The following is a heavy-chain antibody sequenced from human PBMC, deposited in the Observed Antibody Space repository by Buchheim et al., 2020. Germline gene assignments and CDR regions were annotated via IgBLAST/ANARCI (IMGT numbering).Heavy chain of an antibody. Sequence: EVQLVESGGGLVQPGGSLRLSCAASGFTFSSYEMNWVRQAPGKGLEWVSYISSSGSTIYYADSVQGRFTIPRDNAKNSLYFQMNSLRAEDTAVYYCAGEGGSWDSSGYYYFDYWGQGTL. CDR3: AGEGGSWDSSGYYYFDY. V-gene: IGHV3-48*03. CDR1: GFTFSSYE. D-gene: IGHD3-22*01. CDR2: ISSSGSTI. J-gene: IGHJ4*02.